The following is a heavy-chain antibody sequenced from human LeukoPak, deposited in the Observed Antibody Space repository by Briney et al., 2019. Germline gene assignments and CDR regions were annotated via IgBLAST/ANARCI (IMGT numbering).Heavy chain of an antibody. CDR1: GGSISCGGYS. Sequence: PSETLSLTFAVSGGSISCGGYSWSWIRQPPGKGLEWIGYIYYSGSTYYNPSLKSRVTISVDTSKNQFSLKLSSVTAADTAVYYCARTRYYYNSRSYGAPYYFDYWGQGTLVTVSS. D-gene: IGHD3-10*01. CDR3: ARTRYYYNSRSYGAPYYFDY. J-gene: IGHJ4*02. V-gene: IGHV4-30-2*03. CDR2: IYYSGST.